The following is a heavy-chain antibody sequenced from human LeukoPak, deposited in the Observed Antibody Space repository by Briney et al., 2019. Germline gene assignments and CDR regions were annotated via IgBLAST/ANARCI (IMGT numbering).Heavy chain of an antibody. CDR2: ISRGRPTI. V-gene: IGHV3-48*02. CDR1: EFTFSTYA. CDR3: TRDPEALDN. Sequence: GGSLRLSCAASEFTFSTYAMSWVRQAPGKGLEWVSYISRGRPTIHYADSVKGRFTISRDNAENSLYLQMNNLRDEDTAVYYCTRDPEALDNWGQGTLVTVSS. J-gene: IGHJ4*02.